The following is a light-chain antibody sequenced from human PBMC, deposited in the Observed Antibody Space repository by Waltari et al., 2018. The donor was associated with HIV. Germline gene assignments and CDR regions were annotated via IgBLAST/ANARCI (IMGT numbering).Light chain of an antibody. CDR2: GAS. Sequence: EIVLTQSPATLSLSPGERAILYCRASQTIRATFLAWYQQRPGQAPTLLISGASTRATGIPDRFSGNGSGTEFTLTISRLEPADLAVYYCQQYGSPPRTFGQGTKVEIK. J-gene: IGKJ1*01. CDR3: QQYGSPPRT. CDR1: QTIRATF. V-gene: IGKV3-20*01.